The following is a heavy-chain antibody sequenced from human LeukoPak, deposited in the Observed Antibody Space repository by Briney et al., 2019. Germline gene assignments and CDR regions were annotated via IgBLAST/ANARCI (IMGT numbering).Heavy chain of an antibody. CDR1: GGSFSGYY. V-gene: IGHV4-34*01. D-gene: IGHD2-15*01. CDR2: INHSGST. CDR3: ARVPRGRYCSGGSCFNNWFDP. J-gene: IGHJ5*02. Sequence: SETLSLTCAVYGGSFSGYYWSWIRQPPGKGLEWLGEINHSGSTNYNPSLKSRVTISVDTSKNQFSLKLSSVTAADTAVYYCARVPRGRYCSGGSCFNNWFDPWGQGTLVTVSS.